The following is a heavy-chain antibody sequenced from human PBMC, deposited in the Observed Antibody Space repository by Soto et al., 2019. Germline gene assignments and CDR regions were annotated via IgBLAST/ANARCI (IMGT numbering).Heavy chain of an antibody. CDR1: GGSITSDNW. CDR2: IFHRGST. J-gene: IGHJ6*02. V-gene: IGHV4-4*02. D-gene: IGHD6-25*01. CDR3: ASALAGGAATFYDYGFDV. Sequence: QVQLQESGPGLVKPSGTLSLTCAVSGGSITSDNWWSWVRQPPGKGLEWIAEIFHRGSTNYNPSLQSRVTISIDKSKNQLSLKVSSVPAADTAVYYGASALAGGAATFYDYGFDVWGRGTTVTVSS.